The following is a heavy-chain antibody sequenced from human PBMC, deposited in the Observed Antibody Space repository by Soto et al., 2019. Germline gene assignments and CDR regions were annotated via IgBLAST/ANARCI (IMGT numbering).Heavy chain of an antibody. CDR2: INSDGSST. Sequence: PGGSLRLSCAASGLTFSSYWMHWVRQAPGKGLVWVSRINSDGSSTSYADSVKGRFTISRDNAKNTLYLQMNSLRAEDTAVYYCARDRVVGYSSSWYSTNWFDPWGQGTLVTVSS. CDR1: GLTFSSYW. CDR3: ARDRVVGYSSSWYSTNWFDP. J-gene: IGHJ5*02. V-gene: IGHV3-74*01. D-gene: IGHD6-13*01.